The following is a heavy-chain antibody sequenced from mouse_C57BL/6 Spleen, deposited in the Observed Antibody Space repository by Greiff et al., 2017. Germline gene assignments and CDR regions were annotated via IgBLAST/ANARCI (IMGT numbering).Heavy chain of an antibody. CDR1: GYTFTSYG. CDR2: IYPRSGNT. J-gene: IGHJ2*01. Sequence: VKLMESGAELARPGASVKLSCKASGYTFTSYGISWVKQRTGQGLEWIGEIYPRSGNTYYNEKFKGKATLTADKSSSTAYMELRSLTSEDSAVYFCAAYYYGSSPDYWGQGTTLTVSS. V-gene: IGHV1-81*01. D-gene: IGHD1-1*01. CDR3: AAYYYGSSPDY.